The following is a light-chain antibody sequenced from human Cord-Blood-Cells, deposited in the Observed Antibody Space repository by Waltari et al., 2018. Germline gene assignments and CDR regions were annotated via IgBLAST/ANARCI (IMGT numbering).Light chain of an antibody. Sequence: DIQMTQSPSSLSASVGDRVTITCQASQDISNYLNWYQQKPGKAPKLLIYDASNLETGVPSTFSGSGSGTDFTFTIISLQPEDIATYYCQQYDNLPSLTFGGGTKVEIK. V-gene: IGKV1-33*01. CDR3: QQYDNLPSLT. CDR2: DAS. CDR1: QDISNY. J-gene: IGKJ4*01.